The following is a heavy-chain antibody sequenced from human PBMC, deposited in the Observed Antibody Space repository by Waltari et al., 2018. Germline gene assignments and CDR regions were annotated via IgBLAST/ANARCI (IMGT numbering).Heavy chain of an antibody. J-gene: IGHJ6*02. Sequence: VQLVESGGGLVQPGGSLRLSCEASGFPFSSYWMHWVRLVPGKGLVWVSAMPSEGIRTRDADSVKGRFTISRDNAYNTRYLQMNSLRAEDTAVYYCATHRPGGYGMDVWGHGTTVTVSS. CDR1: GFPFSSYW. CDR2: MPSEGIRT. D-gene: IGHD2-15*01. V-gene: IGHV3-74*01. CDR3: ATHRPGGYGMDV.